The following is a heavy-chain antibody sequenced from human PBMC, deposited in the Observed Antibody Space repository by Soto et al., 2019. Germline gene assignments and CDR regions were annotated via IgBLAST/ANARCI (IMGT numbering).Heavy chain of an antibody. CDR1: GYTFTSYG. J-gene: IGHJ6*02. CDR3: ARVGSAIVVVITDYYYYGMDV. D-gene: IGHD3-22*01. V-gene: IGHV1-18*01. CDR2: ISAYNGNT. Sequence: ASVKVSCKASGYTFTSYGISWVRQAPGQGLEWMGWISAYNGNTNYAQKLQGRVTMTTDTSTSTAYMELRSLRSDDTAVYYCARVGSAIVVVITDYYYYGMDVWGQGTTVTVSS.